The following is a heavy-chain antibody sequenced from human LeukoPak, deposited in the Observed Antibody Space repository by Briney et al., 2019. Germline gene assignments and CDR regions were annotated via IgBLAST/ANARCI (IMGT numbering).Heavy chain of an antibody. D-gene: IGHD6-13*01. Sequence: ASVKVSCKASGYTFTSYGISWVRQAPGQGLEWMGGIIPIFGTANYAQKFQGRVTITADESTSTAYMELSSLRSEDTAVYYCARDSSSPPGWFDPWGQGTLVTVSS. J-gene: IGHJ5*02. CDR3: ARDSSSPPGWFDP. V-gene: IGHV1-69*13. CDR1: GYTFTSYG. CDR2: IIPIFGTA.